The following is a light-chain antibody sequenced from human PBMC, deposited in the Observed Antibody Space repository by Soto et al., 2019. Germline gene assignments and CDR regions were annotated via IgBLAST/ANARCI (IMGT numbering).Light chain of an antibody. CDR3: QQYYSTPLA. CDR1: QSVLYSSNNKNY. CDR2: WAS. J-gene: IGKJ4*01. V-gene: IGKV4-1*01. Sequence: DIVMTQSPDSLAVSLGESATVNCTSSQSVLYSSNNKNYLAWYQQKPGQPPKLLIYWASTRESGVPDRFSGSGSGTDVTLTISSLQAEDVAVFYCQQYYSTPLAFGGGTRVEIK.